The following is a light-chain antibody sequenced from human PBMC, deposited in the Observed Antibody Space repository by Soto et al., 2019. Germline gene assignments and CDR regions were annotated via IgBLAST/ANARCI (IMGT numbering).Light chain of an antibody. Sequence: QTVVTQEPSFSVSPGGTVTLTCDLSSGSVSPSHYPSWYQQTPGQAPRTLIYGTNTRSSGVPDRFSGSILGNKAALTITGAQADDESDYYCVLYMGSGIWVFGGGTKLTVL. V-gene: IGLV8-61*01. CDR2: GTN. CDR1: SGSVSPSHY. J-gene: IGLJ3*02. CDR3: VLYMGSGIWV.